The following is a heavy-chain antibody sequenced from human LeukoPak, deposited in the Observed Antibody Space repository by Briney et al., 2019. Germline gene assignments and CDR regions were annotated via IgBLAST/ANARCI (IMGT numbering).Heavy chain of an antibody. CDR3: AKDPQCSGGSCYGYFGR. CDR2: VSGDSGST. D-gene: IGHD2-15*01. V-gene: IGHV3-23*01. J-gene: IGHJ4*02. Sequence: GGSLRLSCTVSGFTFSRYAMNWVRQAPGKGLEWVSRVSGDSGSTYYADFVKGRFTISRDNSKNTLYLQMNSLRAEDTAVYYCAKDPQCSGGSCYGYFGRWGQGTLVTVSS. CDR1: GFTFSRYA.